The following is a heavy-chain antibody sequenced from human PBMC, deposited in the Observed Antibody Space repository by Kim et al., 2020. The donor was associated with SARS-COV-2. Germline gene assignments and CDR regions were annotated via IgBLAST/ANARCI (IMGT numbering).Heavy chain of an antibody. CDR2: IIPIFGTA. J-gene: IGHJ5*02. V-gene: IGHV1-69*13. CDR1: GGTFSSYA. CDR3: ARGFYCGGVCHWFDP. Sequence: SVKVSCKASGGTFSSYAISWVRQAPGQGLEWMGGIIPIFGTANYAQKFQGRVTITADESTNTAYMELSSLRSEDTAVYYCARGFYCGGVCHWFDPWGQGTLVTVSS. D-gene: IGHD2-21*01.